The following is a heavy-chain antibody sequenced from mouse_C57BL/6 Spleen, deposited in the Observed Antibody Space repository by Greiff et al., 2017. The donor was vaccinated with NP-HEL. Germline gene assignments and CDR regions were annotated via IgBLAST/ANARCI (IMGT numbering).Heavy chain of an antibody. CDR3: ARAGRSTIVTYYFDY. J-gene: IGHJ2*01. Sequence: EVQVVESGGGLVKPGGSLKLSCAASGFTFSSYAMSWVRQTPEKRLEWVATISDGGSYTYYPDNVKGRFTISRDYAKNNLYMQMSHLKSEDTAMYYCARAGRSTIVTYYFDYWGQGTTLTVSS. V-gene: IGHV5-4*01. D-gene: IGHD2-3*01. CDR2: ISDGGSYT. CDR1: GFTFSSYA.